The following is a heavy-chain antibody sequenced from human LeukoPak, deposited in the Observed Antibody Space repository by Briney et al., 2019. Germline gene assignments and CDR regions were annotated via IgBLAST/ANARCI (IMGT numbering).Heavy chain of an antibody. D-gene: IGHD3-22*01. Sequence: ASVKVSCKASGGTFSSYAISWVRQAPGQGLEWMGRIIPILGIANYAQKFQGRVTITADKSTSTAHMELSSLRSEDTAVYYCARDTARHYYYDSSGPNWFDPWGQGTLVTVSS. CDR3: ARDTARHYYYDSSGPNWFDP. V-gene: IGHV1-69*04. J-gene: IGHJ5*02. CDR1: GGTFSSYA. CDR2: IIPILGIA.